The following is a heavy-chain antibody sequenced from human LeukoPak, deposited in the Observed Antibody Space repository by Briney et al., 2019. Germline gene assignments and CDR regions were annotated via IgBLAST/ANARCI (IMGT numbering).Heavy chain of an antibody. V-gene: IGHV3-23*01. J-gene: IGHJ4*02. Sequence: GGSLRLSCEASGFTFGNYAMNWVRQAPGKGLEWVSAISGSGGSTYYADSVKGRFTISRDNSKNTLYLQMNSLRAEDTAVYYCAKDGGVLRFLEWLFYFDYWGQGTLVTVSS. D-gene: IGHD3-3*01. CDR3: AKDGGVLRFLEWLFYFDY. CDR2: ISGSGGST. CDR1: GFTFGNYA.